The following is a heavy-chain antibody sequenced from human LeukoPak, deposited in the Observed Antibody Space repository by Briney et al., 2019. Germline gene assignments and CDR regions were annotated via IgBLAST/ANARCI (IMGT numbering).Heavy chain of an antibody. J-gene: IGHJ4*02. CDR1: GFTFSLYA. CDR2: INSGGDDI. D-gene: IGHD2-2*01. V-gene: IGHV3-21*05. Sequence: GGSLRLSCAASGFTFSLYAMNWVRQAPGKGLEWISYINSGGDDIHYAASVRGRFTISRDDARNTLYLQLSSLRAEDTAVYYCARDTIQPGPTDDWGQGTLVNVSS. CDR3: ARDTIQPGPTDD.